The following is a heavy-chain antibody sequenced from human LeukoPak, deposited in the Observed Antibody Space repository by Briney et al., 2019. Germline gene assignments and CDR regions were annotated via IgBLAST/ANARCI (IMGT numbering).Heavy chain of an antibody. CDR1: GFTFISYW. V-gene: IGHV3-7*01. CDR2: IKEDGSDK. J-gene: IGHJ5*02. D-gene: IGHD2-2*01. CDR3: ARDGRGYCSSTSCRNWFDP. Sequence: GGSLTLSCAASGFTFISYWMSWVRQVPGKGLEWVANIKEDGSDKYYMDSVRGRFTLSRDNAKNSLYLQMNSLRAEDTAVYFCARDGRGYCSSTSCRNWFDPWGQGTLVTVSS.